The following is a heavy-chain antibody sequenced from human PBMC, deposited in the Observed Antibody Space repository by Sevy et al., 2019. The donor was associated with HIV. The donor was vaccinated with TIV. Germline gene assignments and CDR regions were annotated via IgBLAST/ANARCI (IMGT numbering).Heavy chain of an antibody. Sequence: GGSLRLSCVASGFTLNSYWMSWVRQAPGKGLEWVANIKQDGSVKYYVDSVKGRFTISRDNAKNLLYLQMNSLRVEDTALYYCVRAIAADGSFWGQGTLVIVSS. CDR3: VRAIAADGSF. J-gene: IGHJ4*02. D-gene: IGHD6-13*01. CDR1: GFTLNSYW. V-gene: IGHV3-7*01. CDR2: IKQDGSVK.